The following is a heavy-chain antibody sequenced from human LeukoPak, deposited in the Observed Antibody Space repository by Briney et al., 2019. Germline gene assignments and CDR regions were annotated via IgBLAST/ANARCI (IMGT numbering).Heavy chain of an antibody. D-gene: IGHD3-22*01. CDR1: GDSVSSNSVA. Sequence: SQTLSLTCAISGDSVSSNSVAWNWIRQSPSRGLEWLGRTYYRSKWYNDYAVSVKSRITINPDTSKNQFSLQLNSVTPEDTAVYYCASTYYYDSSGYYFSVRAFDIWGQGTMVTVSS. CDR2: TYYRSKWYN. J-gene: IGHJ3*02. V-gene: IGHV6-1*01. CDR3: ASTYYYDSSGYYFSVRAFDI.